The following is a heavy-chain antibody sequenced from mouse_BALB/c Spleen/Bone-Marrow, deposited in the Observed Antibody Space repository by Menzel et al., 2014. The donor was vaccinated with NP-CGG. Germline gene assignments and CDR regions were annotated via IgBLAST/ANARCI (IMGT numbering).Heavy chain of an antibody. Sequence: VQLQQSGAELVRPGTSVKVSCKASGYAFTNYLIDWVKRRPGQGLEWIGVLNPGSGGTNYNEKFKGKATLTADKSSSTAYMQLSSLTSDDSAVYFCARRIYYAMGYWGQGTTLTVSS. CDR1: GYAFTNYL. V-gene: IGHV1-54*01. D-gene: IGHD2-1*01. CDR2: LNPGSGGT. CDR3: ARRIYYAMGY. J-gene: IGHJ2*01.